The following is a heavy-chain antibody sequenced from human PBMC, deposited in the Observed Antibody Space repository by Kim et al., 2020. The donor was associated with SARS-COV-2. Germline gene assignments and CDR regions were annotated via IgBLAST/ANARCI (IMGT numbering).Heavy chain of an antibody. J-gene: IGHJ3*01. D-gene: IGHD3-10*01. CDR3: ASSTVYGVISAFDL. CDR2: INTNTGNP. Sequence: ASVKVSCKASGNTFSSYAMNWVRQAPGQGLEWMGWINTNTGNPTYAQGFTGRFVFSLDTSVSTTYLQITSLKSEDTAVYYCASSTVYGVISAFDLWGQGTMVTVSS. V-gene: IGHV7-4-1*02. CDR1: GNTFSSYA.